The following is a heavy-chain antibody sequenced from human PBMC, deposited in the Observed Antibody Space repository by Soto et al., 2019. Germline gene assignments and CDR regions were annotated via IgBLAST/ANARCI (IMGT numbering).Heavy chain of an antibody. V-gene: IGHV3-23*01. D-gene: IGHD6-19*01. J-gene: IGHJ3*02. CDR3: AKKGLGSLKTFCSGSGCHYAFDI. CDR2: VSGGGDGT. Sequence: EVQLLESGGGLVQPGGSLRLSCAASGFTFTNYAMSWVRQAPGKGLEWVSTVSGGGDGTYYADSVKGHFTISRDNSKNTLYLQMNSLRVEDTAIYYCAKKGLGSLKTFCSGSGCHYAFDILGQGTMVTVSS. CDR1: GFTFTNYA.